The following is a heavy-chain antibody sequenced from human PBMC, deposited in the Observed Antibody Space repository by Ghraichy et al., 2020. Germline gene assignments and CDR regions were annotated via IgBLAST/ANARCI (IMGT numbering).Heavy chain of an antibody. V-gene: IGHV3-33*01. CDR2: IWYDGSNK. Sequence: GGSLRLSCAASGFTFSSYGMHWVRQAPGKGLEWVAVIWYDGSNKYYADSVKGRFTISRDNSKNTLYLQMNSLRAEDTAVYYCARGAYYYDSSGYYADFDYWGQGTLVTVSS. CDR1: GFTFSSYG. D-gene: IGHD3-22*01. J-gene: IGHJ4*02. CDR3: ARGAYYYDSSGYYADFDY.